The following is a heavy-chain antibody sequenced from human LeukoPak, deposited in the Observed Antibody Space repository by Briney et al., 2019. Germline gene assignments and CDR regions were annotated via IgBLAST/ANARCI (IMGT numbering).Heavy chain of an antibody. Sequence: PSETLSLTCAVSGGSISSSNWWSWVRQPPGKGLEWIGEIYHSGSTNYNPSLKSRVTISVDRSKNQFSLKLSSVTAADTAVYYRANYDSSAYRHDYWGQGTLVTVSS. V-gene: IGHV4-4*02. CDR1: GGSISSSNW. D-gene: IGHD3-22*01. CDR3: ANYDSSAYRHDY. CDR2: IYHSGST. J-gene: IGHJ4*02.